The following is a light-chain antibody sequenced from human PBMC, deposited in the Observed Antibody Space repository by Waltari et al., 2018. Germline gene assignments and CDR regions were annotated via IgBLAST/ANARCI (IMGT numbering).Light chain of an antibody. CDR3: QQFNTQYS. V-gene: IGKV3-15*01. J-gene: IGKJ2*01. CDR2: DAS. CDR1: RAIAND. Sequence: EIVMTQSPATLSVSPGEAATLSCRASRAIANDLAWYQQKPSQSLRLLIYDASTRATGVPARFSGSWSGTEFTLSITGLQSEDSAVYFCQQFNTQYSFGQGTKLEIK.